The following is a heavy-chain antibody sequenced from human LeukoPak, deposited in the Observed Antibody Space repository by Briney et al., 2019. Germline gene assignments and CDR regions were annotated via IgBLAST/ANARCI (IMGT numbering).Heavy chain of an antibody. D-gene: IGHD7-27*01. CDR1: GFTFSSHW. V-gene: IGHV3-74*01. J-gene: IGHJ4*02. CDR2: IDSFGNTM. CDR3: ARNNWGIDY. Sequence: PGGSLRLSCEASGFTFSSHWMHWVRQAPGRGLLWVSRIDSFGNTMGYADFVKGRFIISRDNAKNTLYLEMNSLREEDTAVYYCARNNWGIDYWGRGALVTVSS.